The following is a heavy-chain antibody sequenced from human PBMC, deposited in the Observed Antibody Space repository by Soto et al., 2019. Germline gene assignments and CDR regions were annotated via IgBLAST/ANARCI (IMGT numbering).Heavy chain of an antibody. CDR2: ITSDGSEK. CDR1: GFTFSTYS. D-gene: IGHD3-10*01. J-gene: IGHJ4*02. Sequence: GGSLRLSCAASGFTFSTYSMHWVRQAPGKGLEWVANITSDGSEKYYVDSVKGRFTISRDNAKNSLYLQMNSLRAEDTAVYYCARDPGAVTYYYGSGSYFDYWGQGTLVTVSS. CDR3: ARDPGAVTYYYGSGSYFDY. V-gene: IGHV3-7*01.